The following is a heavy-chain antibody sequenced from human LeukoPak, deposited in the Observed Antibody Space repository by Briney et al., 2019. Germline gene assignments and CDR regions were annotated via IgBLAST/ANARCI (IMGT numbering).Heavy chain of an antibody. D-gene: IGHD4-17*01. Sequence: PGGSLRLSCAASGFTFSSYTMNWVRQAPGKGLEWVSYISSGSNYIYYADSEKGRFTISRDNAKNSLYLQMNSLRAEDTAVYYCAGECHGDQGYGMDVWGQGTTVTVSS. CDR1: GFTFSSYT. CDR3: AGECHGDQGYGMDV. V-gene: IGHV3-21*01. CDR2: ISSGSNYI. J-gene: IGHJ6*02.